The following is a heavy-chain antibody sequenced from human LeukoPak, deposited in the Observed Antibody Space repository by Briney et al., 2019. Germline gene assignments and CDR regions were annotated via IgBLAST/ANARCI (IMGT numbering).Heavy chain of an antibody. D-gene: IGHD3-22*01. CDR3: AYYDSSGYYRLFFDY. J-gene: IGHJ4*02. CDR1: GFTFSNYA. CDR2: ISGGAGST. Sequence: GGSLRLSCAASGFTFSNYAMSWVRQAPGKGLEWVSAISGGAGSTYYADSVKGRFTISRDNSKNTLYLQINSLRPEDTAVYYCAYYDSSGYYRLFFDYWGQGTLVTVSS. V-gene: IGHV3-23*01.